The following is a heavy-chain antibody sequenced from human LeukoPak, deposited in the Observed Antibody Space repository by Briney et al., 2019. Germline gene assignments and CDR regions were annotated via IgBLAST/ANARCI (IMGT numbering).Heavy chain of an antibody. V-gene: IGHV1-24*01. D-gene: IGHD1-26*01. CDR2: FDPEDGES. CDR3: AIGGIVATPFDY. CDR1: GYTLTELS. Sequence: ASVKVSCKVSGYTLTELSMHWVRQAPGKWLEWMGNFDPEDGESIYAQKFQGRVTMTEDTSTDTAYMELSSLRSEDTAVYYCAIGGIVATPFDYWGQGTLVTVSS. J-gene: IGHJ4*02.